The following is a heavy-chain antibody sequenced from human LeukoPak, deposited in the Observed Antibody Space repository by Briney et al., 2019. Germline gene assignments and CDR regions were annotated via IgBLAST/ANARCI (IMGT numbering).Heavy chain of an antibody. Sequence: GGSLRLSCAASGFTFNNYWMTWFRQAPGKGLEWVANIKPDGTEIYYVDSVRGRFIVSRDNAENSPYLQMNSLRVEDTAVYYCARTPDGADYWGQGTLVTVSS. CDR2: IKPDGTEI. CDR3: ARTPDGADY. V-gene: IGHV3-7*01. CDR1: GFTFNNYW. D-gene: IGHD3-10*01. J-gene: IGHJ4*02.